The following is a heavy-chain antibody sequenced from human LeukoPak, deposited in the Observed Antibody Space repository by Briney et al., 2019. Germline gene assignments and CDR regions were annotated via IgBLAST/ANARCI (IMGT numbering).Heavy chain of an antibody. CDR2: IYYSGST. CDR1: GGSISSYY. J-gene: IGHJ4*02. D-gene: IGHD6-13*01. CDR3: ARGGIAAAGFDY. Sequence: SETLSLTCTVSGGSISSYYWSWIRRPPGKGLEWLGYIYYSGSTNYNPSLKSRVTISVDTSKNQFSLKLSSVTAADTAVYYCARGGIAAAGFDYWGQGTLVTVSS. V-gene: IGHV4-59*01.